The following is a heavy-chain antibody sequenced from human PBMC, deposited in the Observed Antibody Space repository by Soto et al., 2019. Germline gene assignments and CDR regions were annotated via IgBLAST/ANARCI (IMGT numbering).Heavy chain of an antibody. D-gene: IGHD2-2*01. Sequence: QVQLVQSGAEVKKPGSSVKVSCKASVGTFSSYAISWVRQAPGQGLEWMGGIIPIFGTANYALKFQGRVRITADESTRFAYMELSRLSSGHTAVYYCASDEEGQPYCSSTSRYEYFQNWSQVT. J-gene: IGHJ1*01. CDR3: ASDEEGQPYCSSTSRYEYFQN. CDR1: VGTFSSYA. CDR2: IIPIFGTA. V-gene: IGHV1-69*01.